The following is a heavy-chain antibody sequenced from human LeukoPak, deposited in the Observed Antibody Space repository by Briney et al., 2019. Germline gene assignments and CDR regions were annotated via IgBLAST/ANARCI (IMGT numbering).Heavy chain of an antibody. Sequence: ASVTVSCKASVDTFRRYGINWVRQAPGQGLEWMGWISVYNGDIDFSQRLQGRFTMTTDTSTNTASMELRNLTSDDTAVYSCARESTSWSFEHWGQGTLVTVS. V-gene: IGHV1-18*01. J-gene: IGHJ4*02. CDR1: VDTFRRYG. CDR2: ISVYNGDI. D-gene: IGHD3-10*01. CDR3: ARESTSWSFEH.